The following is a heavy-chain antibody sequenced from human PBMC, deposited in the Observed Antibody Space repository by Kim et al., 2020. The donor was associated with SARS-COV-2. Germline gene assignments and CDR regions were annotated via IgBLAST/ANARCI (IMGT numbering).Heavy chain of an antibody. CDR3: ARNSHDQRNYYDSSGSLDY. V-gene: IGHV1-18*01. D-gene: IGHD3-22*01. CDR1: GYTFTSYG. Sequence: ASVKVSCKASGYTFTSYGISWVRQAPGQGLEWMGWISAYNGNTNYAQKLQGRVTMTTDTSTSTAYMELRSLRSDDTAVYYCARNSHDQRNYYDSSGSLDYWGQGTLVTVSS. J-gene: IGHJ4*02. CDR2: ISAYNGNT.